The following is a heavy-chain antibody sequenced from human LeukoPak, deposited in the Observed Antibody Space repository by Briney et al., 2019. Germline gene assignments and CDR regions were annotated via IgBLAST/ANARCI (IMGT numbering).Heavy chain of an antibody. V-gene: IGHV3-7*03. CDR3: ARVMWQQLAPSDY. D-gene: IGHD6-13*01. Sequence: GGALRLYRAAPGFTLSGYWMNRGRPAPGEGVEWGANINEDGSEKYYVDSVKGRFTISRDNAKNSLYLHMDSLRAEDTAVYYCARVMWQQLAPSDYWGQGTLVTVSS. CDR2: INEDGSEK. J-gene: IGHJ4*02. CDR1: GFTLSGYW.